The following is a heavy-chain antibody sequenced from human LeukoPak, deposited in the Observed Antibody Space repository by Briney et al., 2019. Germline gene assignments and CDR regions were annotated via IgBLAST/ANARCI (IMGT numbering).Heavy chain of an antibody. CDR3: AGVGTIVAAQGDAFDI. J-gene: IGHJ3*02. CDR1: GFTFSDYY. CDR2: ISSSSSYT. D-gene: IGHD3-22*01. V-gene: IGHV3-11*05. Sequence: GGSLRLSCAASGFTFSDYYMSWIRQAPGKGLEWVSYISSSSSYTNYADSVKGRFTISRDNAKNSLYLQMNSLRAEDTAVYYCAGVGTIVAAQGDAFDIWGQGTMVTVSS.